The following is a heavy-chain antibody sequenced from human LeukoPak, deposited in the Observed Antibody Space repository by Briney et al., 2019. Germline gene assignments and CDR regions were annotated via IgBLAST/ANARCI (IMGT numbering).Heavy chain of an antibody. CDR1: GFTFSSYG. J-gene: IGHJ4*02. D-gene: IGHD2/OR15-2a*01. CDR3: AASLRRFSFDY. CDR2: VFYDGSSE. V-gene: IGHV3-33*01. Sequence: GGSLRLSCAASGFTFSSYGMHWVRQAPGKGLEWVALVFYDGSSEYYADSVKGRFTISRDNSKTTLYLQMNSLRAEDTAVYYCAASLRRFSFDYWGQGTLVTVSS.